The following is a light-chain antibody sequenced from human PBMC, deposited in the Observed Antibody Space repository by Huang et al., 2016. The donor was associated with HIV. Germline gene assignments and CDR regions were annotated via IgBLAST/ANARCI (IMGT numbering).Light chain of an antibody. CDR2: GTS. CDR3: QKYDTWPFT. CDR1: QSIGRD. V-gene: IGKV3-15*01. Sequence: EIVMTQSPAILSASLGERVTLSCKASQSIGRDLAWYQQKPGQAPRLLLYGTSTRATGVPAMFSGSGSGTDFTLTISLLESEDFAVYFCQKYDTWPFTFGPGAKVDIK. J-gene: IGKJ3*01.